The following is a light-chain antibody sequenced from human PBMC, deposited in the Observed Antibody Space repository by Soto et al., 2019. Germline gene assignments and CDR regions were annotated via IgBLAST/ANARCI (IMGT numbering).Light chain of an antibody. J-gene: IGLJ1*01. CDR3: AAWDDSLNGYV. Sequence: QSVLTQPPSASGTAGQRFTISCSGSTSNIGSNTVNWYQQLPGTAPKTLIYSNNQRPSGVPDRFSGSKSGTSGSLAISGLLSEDEADYYCAAWDDSLNGYVFGTGTKVTVL. CDR2: SNN. CDR1: TSNIGSNT. V-gene: IGLV1-44*01.